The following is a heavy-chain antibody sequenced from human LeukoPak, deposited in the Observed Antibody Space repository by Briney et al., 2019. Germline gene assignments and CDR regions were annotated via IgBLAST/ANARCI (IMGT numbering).Heavy chain of an antibody. D-gene: IGHD6-13*01. V-gene: IGHV1-69*05. J-gene: IGHJ5*02. CDR2: IIPIFGTA. CDR3: ARTQQQLAGNWFDP. Sequence: GASVKVSCKASGGTFSSYAISWVRQAPGQGLEWMGGIIPIFGTANYAQKFQGRVTITTDESTSTAYMELSSLRSEDTAVYYCARTQQQLAGNWFDPWGQGTLVTVSS. CDR1: GGTFSSYA.